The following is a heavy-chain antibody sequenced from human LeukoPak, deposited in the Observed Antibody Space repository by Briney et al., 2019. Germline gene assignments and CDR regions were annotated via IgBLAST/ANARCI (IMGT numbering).Heavy chain of an antibody. CDR3: ARELGYSRTYNWFDP. Sequence: SETLSLTCAVYGGSFSGYYWSWIRHPPGNGLEWIGEINHSGSTNYNPSLKSRVTISVDTSKNQFSLKLSSVTAADTAVYYCARELGYSRTYNWFDPWGQGTLVTVSS. V-gene: IGHV4-34*01. CDR2: INHSGST. CDR1: GGSFSGYY. D-gene: IGHD6-13*01. J-gene: IGHJ5*02.